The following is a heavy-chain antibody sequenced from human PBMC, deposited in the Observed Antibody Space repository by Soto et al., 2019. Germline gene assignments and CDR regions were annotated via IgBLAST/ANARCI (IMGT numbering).Heavy chain of an antibody. D-gene: IGHD3-3*01. CDR3: ARLYDFWRGYPYFDY. CDR2: IDPSDSYT. CDR1: GYSFTSYL. V-gene: IGHV5-10-1*01. Sequence: GESLKISFKGSGYSFTSYLISWVRQMPVKGLEWMGRIDPSDSYTNYSPSFQGHVTISADKSISTAYLQWSSLKASDTAMYYCARLYDFWRGYPYFDYWGQGTLVTVCS. J-gene: IGHJ4*02.